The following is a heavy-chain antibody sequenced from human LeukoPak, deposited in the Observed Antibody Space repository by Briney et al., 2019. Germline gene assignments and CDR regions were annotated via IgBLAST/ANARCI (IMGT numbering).Heavy chain of an antibody. CDR2: FDPEDGET. D-gene: IGHD3-3*01. CDR3: ATNGYRAIFGVVNNWFDP. CDR1: GYTLTELS. V-gene: IGHV1-24*01. J-gene: IGHJ5*02. Sequence: ASVKVSCKVSGYTLTELSMHWVRQAPGKGLEWMGGFDPEDGETIYAQKFQGRVTMTEDTSTDTAYMELSSLRSEDTAVYYCATNGYRAIFGVVNNWFDPWGQGTLVTASS.